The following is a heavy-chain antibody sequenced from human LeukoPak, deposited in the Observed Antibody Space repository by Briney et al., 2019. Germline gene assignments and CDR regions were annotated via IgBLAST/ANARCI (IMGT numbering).Heavy chain of an antibody. Sequence: ASVKVSCTASGYTFTSYDINWVRQATGQGLEWMGWMNPNSGNTGYAQKFQGRVTMTRNTSISTAYMEPSSLRSEDTAVYYCTRGPYVWGSYRYTLADVGVDYWGQGTLVTVSS. J-gene: IGHJ4*02. D-gene: IGHD3-16*02. V-gene: IGHV1-8*01. CDR1: GYTFTSYD. CDR3: TRGPYVWGSYRYTLADVGVDY. CDR2: MNPNSGNT.